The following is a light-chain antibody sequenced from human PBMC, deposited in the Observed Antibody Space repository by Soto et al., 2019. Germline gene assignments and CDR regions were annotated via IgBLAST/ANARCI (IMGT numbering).Light chain of an antibody. Sequence: EIVLTQSPGTLSLSQGNRATLSCRASKSVSSSDLAWYQQKPGQAPRLLIYGASTRATCIPVRFSGSGSGTDFTLTISRLEPEDFAVYYCQQYGGSPLYTFGQGTKVDIK. CDR1: KSVSSSD. J-gene: IGKJ2*01. CDR3: QQYGGSPLYT. V-gene: IGKV3-20*01. CDR2: GAS.